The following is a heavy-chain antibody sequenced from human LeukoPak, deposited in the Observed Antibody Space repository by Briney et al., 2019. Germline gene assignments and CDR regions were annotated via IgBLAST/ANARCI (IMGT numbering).Heavy chain of an antibody. J-gene: IGHJ4*02. Sequence: ASVKVSCMHSGNTFTGDYLHWVRQAPRQAGEWRVCISPNTGATVYAQNFQDRVTMSRDTSIDTAYMYLSSLRSDDTAVYYCARDRVGSGWPRPYYFEFWGQGTLVTVSS. CDR3: ARDRVGSGWPRPYYFEF. V-gene: IGHV1-2*02. CDR2: ISPNTGAT. CDR1: GNTFTGDY. D-gene: IGHD6-19*01.